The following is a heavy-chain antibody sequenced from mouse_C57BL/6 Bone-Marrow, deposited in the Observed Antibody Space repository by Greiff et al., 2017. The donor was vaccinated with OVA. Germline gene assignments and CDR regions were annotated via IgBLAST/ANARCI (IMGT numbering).Heavy chain of an antibody. V-gene: IGHV1-80*01. CDR1: GYAFSSYW. D-gene: IGHD2-3*01. CDR3: ARSGGVTTQRRFDY. CDR2: IYPGDGDT. Sequence: QVQLQQSGAELVKPGASVKISCKASGYAFSSYWMNWVKQRPGKGLEWIGQIYPGDGDTNYNGKFKGKATLTADKSSSTAYMQLSSLTSEDSAVYFCARSGGVTTQRRFDYWGQGTTLTVSS. J-gene: IGHJ2*01.